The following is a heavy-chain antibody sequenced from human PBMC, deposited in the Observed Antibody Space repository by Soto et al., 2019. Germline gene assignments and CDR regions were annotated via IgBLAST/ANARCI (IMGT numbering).Heavy chain of an antibody. V-gene: IGHV3-74*01. CDR2: INTEGSST. CDR3: ARVVGIAVAGTMDY. Sequence: EVQLVESGGGLVQPGGSLRLSCAASGFTFSSYWMHWVRQAPGKGLVWVSRINTEGSSTTYADSVKGRVTISRDNAKNTLYLQMNSLRAEDTAVYYCARVVGIAVAGTMDYWGQGTLVTVSS. J-gene: IGHJ4*02. D-gene: IGHD6-19*01. CDR1: GFTFSSYW.